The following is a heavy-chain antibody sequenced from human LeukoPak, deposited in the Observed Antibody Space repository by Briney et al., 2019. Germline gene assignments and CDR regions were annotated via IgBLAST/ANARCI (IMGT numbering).Heavy chain of an antibody. J-gene: IGHJ6*02. V-gene: IGHV3-30*18. D-gene: IGHD6-13*01. CDR1: GFTFSSYG. Sequence: GGSLRLSCAASGFTFSSYGMHWVRQAPGKGLEWVAVISYDESNKYYADSVKGRFTISRDNSKNTLYLQMNSLRAEDTAVYYCAKDVRYSSSWYVGYYYYGMDVWGQGTTVTVSS. CDR2: ISYDESNK. CDR3: AKDVRYSSSWYVGYYYYGMDV.